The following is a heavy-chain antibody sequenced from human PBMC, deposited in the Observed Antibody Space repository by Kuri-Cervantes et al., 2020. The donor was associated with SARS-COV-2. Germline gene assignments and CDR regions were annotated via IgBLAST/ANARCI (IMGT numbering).Heavy chain of an antibody. CDR1: GFTFSSYA. V-gene: IGHV3-30*04. Sequence: GGSLRLSCAASGFTFSSYAMHWVRKAPGKGLEWVAVISYDGSNKYYADSVKGRFTISRDNSKNTLYLQMNSLRAEATAVYYCARDPDYYDSSGYYGGFDYWGQGTLVTVSS. CDR2: ISYDGSNK. J-gene: IGHJ4*02. D-gene: IGHD3-22*01. CDR3: ARDPDYYDSSGYYGGFDY.